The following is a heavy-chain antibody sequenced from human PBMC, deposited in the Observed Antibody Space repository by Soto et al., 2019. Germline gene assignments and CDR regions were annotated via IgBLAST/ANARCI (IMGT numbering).Heavy chain of an antibody. V-gene: IGHV4-31*03. CDR2: IHHSGST. CDR3: VRGVLS. Sequence: QVQLQESGPGLVKASQTLSLTCNVSGGSISSGGYYWTWIRQHPGKGLEWIGNIHHSGSTFYNPSLRSRGSISVDTSKNQFSLKRSSVTAADTAVYFCVRGVLSWGQGTRVTVSS. CDR1: GGSISSGGYY. D-gene: IGHD3-10*01. J-gene: IGHJ1*01.